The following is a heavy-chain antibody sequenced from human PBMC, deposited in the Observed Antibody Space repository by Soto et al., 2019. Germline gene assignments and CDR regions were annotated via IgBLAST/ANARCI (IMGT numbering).Heavy chain of an antibody. Sequence: QITLKESGPTLVKPTQTLTLTCTFPGFSFSSIGEGVGWIRQPPGKALEWLALIYWDDDKRYSPSLKSRLTITKDTSKNQVVLTMTNMDPVDTATDYCVQSRCGGDCLQSYSSHYYYGLDVWGQGTTVTVSS. D-gene: IGHD2-21*02. CDR1: GFSFSSIGEG. J-gene: IGHJ6*02. V-gene: IGHV2-5*02. CDR3: VQSRCGGDCLQSYSSHYYYGLDV. CDR2: IYWDDDK.